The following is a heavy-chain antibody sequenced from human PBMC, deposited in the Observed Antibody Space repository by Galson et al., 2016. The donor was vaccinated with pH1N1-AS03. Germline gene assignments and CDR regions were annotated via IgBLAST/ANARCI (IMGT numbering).Heavy chain of an antibody. CDR2: IKQDATEK. V-gene: IGHV3-7*01. CDR1: GFTFSTYW. Sequence: SLRLSCAASGFTFSTYWMSWVRQAPGKGLEWVANIKQDATEKYYVDSAKGRFTISRDNAKKSLYLQMDSLRLEDTASYYCARFAWATSGDDAFDVWGQGTLVTVSS. D-gene: IGHD3-10*01. CDR3: ARFAWATSGDDAFDV. J-gene: IGHJ3*01.